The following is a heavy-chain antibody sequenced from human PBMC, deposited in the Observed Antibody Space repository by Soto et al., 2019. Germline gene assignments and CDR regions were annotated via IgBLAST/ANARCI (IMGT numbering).Heavy chain of an antibody. Sequence: SETLSLTCTVSGGSISSSSYYWGWIRQPPGKGLEWIGYIYYSGSTNYNPSLKSRVTISVDTSKNQFSLKLSSVTAADTAVYYCARDSTWPGSNWFDPWGQGTLVTVSS. CDR2: IYYSGST. D-gene: IGHD3-10*01. V-gene: IGHV4-61*01. CDR3: ARDSTWPGSNWFDP. CDR1: GGSISSSSYY. J-gene: IGHJ5*02.